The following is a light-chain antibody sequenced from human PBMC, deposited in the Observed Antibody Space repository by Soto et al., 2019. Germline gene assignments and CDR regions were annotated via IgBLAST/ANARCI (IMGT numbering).Light chain of an antibody. CDR1: QSVSSN. CDR2: GAS. V-gene: IGKV3-15*01. Sequence: EKVMTQSPATLSVSPGERATLSCRASQSVSSNLAWYQQKPGQAPRLLIYGASTRATGIPARFSGSGSGTEFTLTISSLQSEDFALYYCQQYNNCPPYTFGQGTKLDIK. J-gene: IGKJ2*01. CDR3: QQYNNCPPYT.